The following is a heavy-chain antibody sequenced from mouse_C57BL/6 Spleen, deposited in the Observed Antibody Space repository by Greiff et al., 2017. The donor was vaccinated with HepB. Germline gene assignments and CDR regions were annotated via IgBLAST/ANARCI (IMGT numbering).Heavy chain of an antibody. CDR2: ISDGGSYT. D-gene: IGHD4-1*01. J-gene: IGHJ2*01. V-gene: IGHV5-4*01. CDR1: GFTFSSYA. CDR3: ARRTGSAFDY. Sequence: VQLKESGGGLVKPGGSLKLSCAASGFTFSSYAMSWVRQTPEKRLEWVATISDGGSYTYYPDNVKGRFTISRDNATNNLYLQMSHLKSEDTAMYYCARRTGSAFDYWGQGTTLTVSS.